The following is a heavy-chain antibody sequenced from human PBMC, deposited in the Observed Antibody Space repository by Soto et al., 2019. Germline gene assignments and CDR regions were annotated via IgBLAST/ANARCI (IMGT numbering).Heavy chain of an antibody. CDR1: GFTFSSYG. CDR2: IRYDGSNK. D-gene: IGHD6-6*01. J-gene: IGHJ4*02. Sequence: QVQLVESGGGVVQPGRSLRLSCAASGFTFSSYGMHWVRQAPGKGLEWVAVIRYDGSNKYYADSVKGRFTISRDNSENTLYLQMNSLRAEDTAVYYCARGGVGQLGGYYFDSWGQGTLVTVSS. CDR3: ARGGVGQLGGYYFDS. V-gene: IGHV3-33*01.